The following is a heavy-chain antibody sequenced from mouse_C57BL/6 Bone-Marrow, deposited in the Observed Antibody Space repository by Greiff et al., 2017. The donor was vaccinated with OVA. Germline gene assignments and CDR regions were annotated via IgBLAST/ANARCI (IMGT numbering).Heavy chain of an antibody. CDR3: ASRGPDFDD. Sequence: QVQLQQPGAELVMPGASVKLSCKASGYTFTSYWMHWVKQRPGQGLEWIGEIDPSDSYTNYNQKFKGKSTLTVDKSSSTAYMQLSSLTSEDSAVYYCASRGPDFDDWGQGTTLTVSS. V-gene: IGHV1-69*01. CDR2: IDPSDSYT. CDR1: GYTFTSYW. D-gene: IGHD3-3*01. J-gene: IGHJ2*01.